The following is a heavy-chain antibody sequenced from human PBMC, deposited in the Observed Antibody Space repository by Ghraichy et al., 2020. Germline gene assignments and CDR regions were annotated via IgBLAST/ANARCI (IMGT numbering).Heavy chain of an antibody. Sequence: SETLSLTCNVSGGSISSYYWSWIRQPPGKGLEWIGHIYTSGSTNHNPSLKSRVTISVDTSKNQVSLKLSSVSAADTAVYYCASTIIVDDYYYYGIDVWGQVTTVTVSS. J-gene: IGHJ6*02. CDR3: ASTIIVDDYYYYGIDV. CDR2: IYTSGST. D-gene: IGHD3-22*01. CDR1: GGSISSYY. V-gene: IGHV4-4*09.